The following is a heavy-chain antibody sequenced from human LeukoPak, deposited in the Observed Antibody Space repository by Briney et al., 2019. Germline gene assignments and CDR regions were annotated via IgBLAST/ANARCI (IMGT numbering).Heavy chain of an antibody. V-gene: IGHV5-51*01. Sequence: GESLQISCQGSGYTFTSYWIGWVRPMPGKGLEWMGIIYPGDSDTRYSPSFQGQVTISADKSTSTAYLQWSSLKASDTAMYYCARQNSGWFDPWGQGTPVTVSS. J-gene: IGHJ5*02. CDR3: ARQNSGWFDP. CDR2: IYPGDSDT. D-gene: IGHD6-25*01. CDR1: GYTFTSYW.